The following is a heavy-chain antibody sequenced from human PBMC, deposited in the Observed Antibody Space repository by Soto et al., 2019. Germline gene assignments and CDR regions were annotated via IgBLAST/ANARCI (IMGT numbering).Heavy chain of an antibody. CDR3: AKGRYFDLLPNGYYYYYGMDV. CDR1: GFTFDNYA. J-gene: IGHJ6*02. V-gene: IGHV3-9*01. CDR2: ISWNSGSI. D-gene: IGHD3-9*01. Sequence: HPGGSLRLSCAASGFTFDNYAMHWVRQAPGKGLEWVSGISWNSGSIGYADSVKGRFTISRDNAKNSLYLQMNSLRAEDTALYYCAKGRYFDLLPNGYYYYYGMDVWGQGTTVTVSS.